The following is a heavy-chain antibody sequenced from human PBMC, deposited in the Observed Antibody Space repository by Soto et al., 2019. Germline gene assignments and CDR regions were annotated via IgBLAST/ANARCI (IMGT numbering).Heavy chain of an antibody. CDR3: AKDQSPGGGCGGGSSKGDFAY. D-gene: IGHD2-15*01. CDR1: GFTFSSYA. V-gene: IGHV3-23*01. CDR2: ISGSGGST. J-gene: IGHJ4*02. Sequence: GGSLRLSCAASGFTFSSYAMSWVRQAPGKGLEWVSAISGSGGSTYYADSVKGRFTISRDNSKNTLYLQMNSLRAEDTAVYYCAKDQSPGGGCGGGSSKGDFAYGGKEPLVPVS.